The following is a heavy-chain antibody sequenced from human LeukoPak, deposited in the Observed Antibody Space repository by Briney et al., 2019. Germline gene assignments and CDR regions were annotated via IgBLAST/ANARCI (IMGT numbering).Heavy chain of an antibody. D-gene: IGHD6-13*01. Sequence: GGSLTLSCRASGFTFGTYWMHWVRQAPGKGLVWVSGINSDGGTTTYADSVKGRFTISRDNAKNTLYLQMNSLRAEDTAVYYCARDRIRTTAAGNFGNSYEVYFDYWGQGTLVTVSS. CDR2: INSDGGTT. V-gene: IGHV3-74*01. J-gene: IGHJ4*02. CDR1: GFTFGTYW. CDR3: ARDRIRTTAAGNFGNSYEVYFDY.